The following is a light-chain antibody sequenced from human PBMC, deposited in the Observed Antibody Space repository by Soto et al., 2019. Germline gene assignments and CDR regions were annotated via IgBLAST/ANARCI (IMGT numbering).Light chain of an antibody. J-gene: IGKJ1*01. CDR1: QSISSW. CDR3: QEYKSYSERK. V-gene: IGKV1-5*03. CDR2: KAS. Sequence: DIQMTQSPSTLSAAVGDRVTITCRASQSISSWLAWYQQNPGKAPKLLLYKASRLETGVPSRFSGSGSGTEFTGTISSLQPDDFATYYCQEYKSYSERKFGQGNKVEIK.